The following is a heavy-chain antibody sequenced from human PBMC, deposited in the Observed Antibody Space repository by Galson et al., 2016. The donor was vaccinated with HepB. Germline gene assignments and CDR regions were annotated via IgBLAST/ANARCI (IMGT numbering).Heavy chain of an antibody. V-gene: IGHV1-46*01. CDR1: GYAFTNYL. D-gene: IGHD2-2*01. Sequence: SCKASGYAFTNYLMHWVRQAPGQGLEWMGIINPSDGTISYAQKVQGRVTMTRDTSTSTAYMELSSLRSEDTAVYYCVRAVVVVVPAANDPFDYWGQGTLVTVSS. CDR2: INPSDGTI. J-gene: IGHJ4*02. CDR3: VRAVVVVVPAANDPFDY.